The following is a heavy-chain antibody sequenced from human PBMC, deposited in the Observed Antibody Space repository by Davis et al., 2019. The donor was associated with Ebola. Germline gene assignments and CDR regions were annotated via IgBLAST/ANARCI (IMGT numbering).Heavy chain of an antibody. V-gene: IGHV1-69*13. D-gene: IGHD3-22*01. CDR3: AAYESSGYSHRYDY. CDR2: IVPMFDIV. Sequence: SVKVSCKASGGTFSNYAINWVRQAPGQGLEWMGGIVPMFDIVHYAQKFQGRVTITADESTSTAYMELSSLRSEDTAIYYCAAYESSGYSHRYDYWGQGTLVTVSS. CDR1: GGTFSNYA. J-gene: IGHJ4*02.